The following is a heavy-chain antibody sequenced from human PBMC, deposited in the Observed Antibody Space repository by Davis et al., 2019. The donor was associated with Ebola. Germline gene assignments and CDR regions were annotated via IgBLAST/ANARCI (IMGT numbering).Heavy chain of an antibody. V-gene: IGHV1-18*01. D-gene: IGHD3-10*01. CDR3: AIDSFGYYYGMDV. J-gene: IGHJ6*02. CDR2: ISAYNGNT. CDR1: GYTFTSYG. Sequence: AASVKVSCKASGYTFTSYGISWVRQAPGQGLEWMGWISAYNGNTNYAQKLQGRVTMTTDTSTSTAYMELRSLRSDDTAVYYCAIDSFGYYYGMDVWGQGTTVTVSS.